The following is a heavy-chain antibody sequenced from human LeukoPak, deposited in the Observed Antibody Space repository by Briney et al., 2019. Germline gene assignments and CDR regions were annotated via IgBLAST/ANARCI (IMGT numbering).Heavy chain of an antibody. CDR3: ARGESRVLICH. Sequence: SETLSLTCTVSGGSISSGDYYWSWIRQPPGKGLEWIGYIYYSGSTYYNPSLKSRVTISVDTSKNQFSLKLSSVTAADTAVYYCARGESRVLICHWGQGTLVTVSS. CDR2: IYYSGST. D-gene: IGHD3-10*01. CDR1: GGSISSGDYY. J-gene: IGHJ4*02. V-gene: IGHV4-30-4*01.